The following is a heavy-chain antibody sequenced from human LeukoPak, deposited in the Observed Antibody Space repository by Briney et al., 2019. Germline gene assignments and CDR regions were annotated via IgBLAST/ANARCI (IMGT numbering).Heavy chain of an antibody. CDR3: ARDLLSGSDDY. CDR2: ISSSSSTI. J-gene: IGHJ4*02. V-gene: IGHV3-48*04. D-gene: IGHD1-26*01. CDR1: GFTFSSYS. Sequence: GGSLRLSCAATGFTFSSYSMNWVRQAPGKGLEWVSYISSSSSTIYYADSVKGRFTISRDNAKNSLYLQMNSLRAEDTAVYYCARDLLSGSDDYWGQGTLVTVSS.